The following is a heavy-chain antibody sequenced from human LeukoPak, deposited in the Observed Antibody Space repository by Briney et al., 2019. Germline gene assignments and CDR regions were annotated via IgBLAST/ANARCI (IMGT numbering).Heavy chain of an antibody. D-gene: IGHD3-22*01. J-gene: IGHJ4*02. CDR3: TRDRPNYYGSDGHYYRRNGDY. V-gene: IGHV3-23*01. CDR1: GFTFSIYA. Sequence: GGPLRLSCAASGFTFSIYAMSWVRQAPGKGLEWVSSISSKGELTFYADSVKGRFTISRDNSESTLYLQMNILRAEDTAIYYCTRDRPNYYGSDGHYYRRNGDYWGQGTLVTVSS. CDR2: ISSKGELT.